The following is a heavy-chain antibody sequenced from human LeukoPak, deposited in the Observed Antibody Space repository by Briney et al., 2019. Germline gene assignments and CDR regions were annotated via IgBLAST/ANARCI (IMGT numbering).Heavy chain of an antibody. Sequence: PSQTLSLTCTVSGGSISSSNWWSWVRQPPGKGLEWIGEIYHSGSTNYNPSLKGRVTISVDKSKNQFSLKLSSVTAADTAVYYCASGSSSWSGYFDYWGQGTLVTVSS. CDR3: ASGSSSWSGYFDY. CDR2: IYHSGST. J-gene: IGHJ4*02. D-gene: IGHD6-13*01. CDR1: GGSISSSNW. V-gene: IGHV4-4*02.